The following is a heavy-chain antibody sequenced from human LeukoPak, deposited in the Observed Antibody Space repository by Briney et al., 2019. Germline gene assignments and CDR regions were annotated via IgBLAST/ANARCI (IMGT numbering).Heavy chain of an antibody. Sequence: GGSLRLSCVASGITFRIYGMHWVRQAPGKGLEWVGRIKGRGQDRATDYAAPVRGRFSISTDESTSTLYLQMNSLKTEDTAVYYCTTVTHFYLGGQGTLVTVSS. J-gene: IGHJ1*01. CDR2: IKGRGQDRAT. V-gene: IGHV3-15*01. CDR3: TTVTHFYL. CDR1: GITFRIYG. D-gene: IGHD2/OR15-2a*01.